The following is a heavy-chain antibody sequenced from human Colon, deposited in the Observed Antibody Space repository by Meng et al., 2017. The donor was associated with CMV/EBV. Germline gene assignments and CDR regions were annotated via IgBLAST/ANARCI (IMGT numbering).Heavy chain of an antibody. CDR1: EFSVSSVY. Sequence: GGSLRLSCAASEFSVSSVYMSWVRQAPGKGLEWVASLYTGGSSYYADSVSGRFIISRDTSKNTLFLQMRSLRAEDTAVYFCARGEGRPHYYFDLWGQGTLVTVS. D-gene: IGHD1-26*01. CDR3: ARGEGRPHYYFDL. V-gene: IGHV3-53*01. CDR2: LYTGGSS. J-gene: IGHJ4*02.